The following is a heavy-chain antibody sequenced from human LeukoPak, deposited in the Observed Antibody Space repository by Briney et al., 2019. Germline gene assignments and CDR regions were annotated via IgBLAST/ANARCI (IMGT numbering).Heavy chain of an antibody. V-gene: IGHV4-39*07. D-gene: IGHD1-26*01. J-gene: IGHJ4*02. CDR1: GGSISSSSYY. CDR3: ARDSGSSLDY. CDR2: ISYSGST. Sequence: SETLSLTCTVSGGSISSSSYYWGWIRQPPGKGLEWIGSISYSGSTYYNPSLRGRVTISVDTSKNQFSLKLSSVTAADTAVYYCARDSGSSLDYWGQGTLVTVSS.